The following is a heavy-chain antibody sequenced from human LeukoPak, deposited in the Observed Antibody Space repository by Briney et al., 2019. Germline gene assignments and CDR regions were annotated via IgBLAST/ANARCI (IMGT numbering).Heavy chain of an antibody. CDR2: MNPNSGNT. J-gene: IGHJ6*02. V-gene: IGHV1-8*01. CDR1: GYTFTSYD. CDR3: ARGKAGPRWKELVKYYYAMDV. Sequence: ASVKVSCKASGYTFTSYDINWVRQATGQGLEWMGWMNPNSGNTGYAQKFQGRVTMTRNTSISTAYMELSSLRSEDTAVYYCARGKAGPRWKELVKYYYAMDVWGQGTTFTASS. D-gene: IGHD6-13*01.